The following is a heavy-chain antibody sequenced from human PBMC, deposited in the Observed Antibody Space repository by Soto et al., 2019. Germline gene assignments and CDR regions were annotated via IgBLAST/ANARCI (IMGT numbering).Heavy chain of an antibody. J-gene: IGHJ4*02. V-gene: IGHV4-39*01. CDR1: GGSISSSSYY. Sequence: QLQLQESAPGLVKPSETLSLTCTVSGGSISSSSYYWGWIRQPPGNGLEWIGSIYYSGSTYYNPSRKTRGTLPVDTSKNQFSPNPRSATAADTAVYYCASQTPNAGIEVAGNDYWCQGTLFTVSS. CDR2: IYYSGST. CDR3: ASQTPNAGIEVAGNDY. D-gene: IGHD6-19*01.